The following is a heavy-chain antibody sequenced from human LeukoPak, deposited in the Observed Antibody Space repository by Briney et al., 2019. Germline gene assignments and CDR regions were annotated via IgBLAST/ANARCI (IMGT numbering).Heavy chain of an antibody. D-gene: IGHD3-22*01. CDR2: IYYSGST. CDR1: GGSISSGGYY. V-gene: IGHV4-31*03. Sequence: PSETLSLTCTVSGGSISSGGYYWSWIRQHPGKGLEWIGYIYYSGSTYYNPSLKSRVTISVDTSKNQFSLKLSSVTAADTAVYCCARVNSGYYDSSGYIYWGQGTLVTVSS. J-gene: IGHJ4*02. CDR3: ARVNSGYYDSSGYIY.